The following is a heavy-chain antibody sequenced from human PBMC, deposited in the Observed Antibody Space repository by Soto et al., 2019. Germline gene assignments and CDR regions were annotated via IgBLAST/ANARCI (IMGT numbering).Heavy chain of an antibody. Sequence: SATQSLPCTVSGSSVSDGVCYWRWVRPPPGQGLEWIGSIYYSGSPNYNPSLKSRFTISVDTSKSQFSLKLSSVTAADTAVYYCARIAGYSGYGETDHWGQGTLV. D-gene: IGHD5-12*01. CDR2: IYYSGSP. CDR3: ARIAGYSGYGETDH. J-gene: IGHJ4*02. CDR1: GSSVSDGVCY. V-gene: IGHV4-61*08.